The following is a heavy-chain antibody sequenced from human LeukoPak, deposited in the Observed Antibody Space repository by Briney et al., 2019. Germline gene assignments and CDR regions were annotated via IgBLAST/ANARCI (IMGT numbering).Heavy chain of an antibody. V-gene: IGHV3-30-3*01. CDR3: ASDYGSGSYLDY. Sequence: GGSLRLSCAASGFTFSSYAMHWVRQAPGKGLEWVAVISYDGSNKYYADSVKGRFTISRDNSKNTLYLQMNSLRAEDTAVYYCASDYGSGSYLDYWGQGTLVTVSS. J-gene: IGHJ4*02. CDR1: GFTFSSYA. CDR2: ISYDGSNK. D-gene: IGHD3-10*01.